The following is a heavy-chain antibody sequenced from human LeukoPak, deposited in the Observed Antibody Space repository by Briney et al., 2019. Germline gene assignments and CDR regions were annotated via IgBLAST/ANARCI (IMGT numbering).Heavy chain of an antibody. D-gene: IGHD6-13*01. CDR2: IYDYGTT. J-gene: IGHJ4*02. CDR3: ARGIRYGNDF. V-gene: IGHV4-59*01. CDR1: GGSIINYY. Sequence: SSETLSLTCNVSGGSIINYYWTWVRQPPGKVLEWIGYIYDYGTTNYNPSLKSRVTISVDTSKNQFSLSLTSVTAADTAVYYCARGIRYGNDFWGQGTLVTVSS.